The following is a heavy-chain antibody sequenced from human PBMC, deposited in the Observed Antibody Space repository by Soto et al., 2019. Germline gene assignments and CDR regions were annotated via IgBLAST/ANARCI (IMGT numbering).Heavy chain of an antibody. J-gene: IGHJ6*02. CDR1: GFDFGSFG. Sequence: SVKVSCKASGFDFGSFGIQFLRQTRGRGLEWIGWIVVASGRTDYARQFQGRVAFSRDMSSTTAYMDLYDLKSDDTAVYFCSADHPHTAIGWPVWGQGTTVTVSS. CDR3: SADHPHTAIGWPV. V-gene: IGHV1-58*02. CDR2: IVVASGRT.